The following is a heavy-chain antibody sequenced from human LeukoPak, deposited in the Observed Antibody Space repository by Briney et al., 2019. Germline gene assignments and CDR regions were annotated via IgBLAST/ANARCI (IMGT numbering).Heavy chain of an antibody. CDR2: ISYDGSNK. Sequence: GRSLRLSCAASGFTFSSYAMHWVRQAPGKGLEWVAVISYDGSNKYYADSVKGRFTISRDNSKNTLYLQMNSLRAEDTAVYYCARTGILEWLLYYFDYWGQGTLVTVSS. J-gene: IGHJ4*02. V-gene: IGHV3-30*04. CDR1: GFTFSSYA. CDR3: ARTGILEWLLYYFDY. D-gene: IGHD3-3*01.